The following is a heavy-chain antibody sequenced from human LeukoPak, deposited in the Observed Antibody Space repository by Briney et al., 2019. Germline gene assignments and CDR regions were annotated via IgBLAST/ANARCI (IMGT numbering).Heavy chain of an antibody. D-gene: IGHD4-17*01. Sequence: GGSLRLSCAASGFTFSSYAMNWVRQAPGKGLEWVSAISGSGGSTYYADSVKGRFTISRDNSKNTLYLQMNSLSAGDTAVYYCAKDRGDYRDYYYGMDVWGQGTTVTVSS. V-gene: IGHV3-23*01. CDR3: AKDRGDYRDYYYGMDV. CDR2: ISGSGGST. CDR1: GFTFSSYA. J-gene: IGHJ6*02.